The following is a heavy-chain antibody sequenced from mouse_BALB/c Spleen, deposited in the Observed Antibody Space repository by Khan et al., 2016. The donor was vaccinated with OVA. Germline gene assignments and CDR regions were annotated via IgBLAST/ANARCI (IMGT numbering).Heavy chain of an antibody. D-gene: IGHD2-1*01. Sequence: QIQLVQSGPELKKPGETVKISCKASGYTFTNYGLNWMNQAPGKGLKWMGWINTYTGDPVYAADFKGRFVISLDTSASTAYLQLNNLKNEDMATYFCARSRGNFLLDYWGQGTTLTVSS. V-gene: IGHV9-1*02. CDR2: INTYTGDP. CDR1: GYTFTNYG. CDR3: ARSRGNFLLDY. J-gene: IGHJ2*01.